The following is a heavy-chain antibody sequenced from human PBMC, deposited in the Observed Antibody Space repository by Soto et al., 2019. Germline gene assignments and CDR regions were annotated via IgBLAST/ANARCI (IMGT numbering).Heavy chain of an antibody. Sequence: QVQLVQSGAEVKKPGASVKVSCKASGYTFIRNGISWVRQAPGQGLEWMGWISAYNGNTEYAQKFQGRVTMTIDTSTSTAYMELRNLRSDDTAVYYCARDSATLVPGVWGQGTTVTVSS. CDR1: GYTFIRNG. D-gene: IGHD3-10*01. CDR2: ISAYNGNT. J-gene: IGHJ6*02. V-gene: IGHV1-18*01. CDR3: ARDSATLVPGV.